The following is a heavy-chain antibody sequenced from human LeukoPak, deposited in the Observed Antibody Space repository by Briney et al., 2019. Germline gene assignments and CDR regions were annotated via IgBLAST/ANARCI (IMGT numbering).Heavy chain of an antibody. V-gene: IGHV3-30-3*01. D-gene: IGHD3-22*01. J-gene: IGHJ4*02. CDR2: ISYDGSNK. Sequence: GRSLRLSCAASGFTFSSCAMHWVRQAPGKGLEWVAVISYDGSNKYYADSVKGRFTISRDNSKNTLYLQMNSLRAEDTAVYYCARASGGYYYDSSGYYNWGQGTLVTVSS. CDR1: GFTFSSCA. CDR3: ARASGGYYYDSSGYYN.